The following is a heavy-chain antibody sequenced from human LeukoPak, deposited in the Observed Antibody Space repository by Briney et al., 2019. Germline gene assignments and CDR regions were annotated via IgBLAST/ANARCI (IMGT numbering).Heavy chain of an antibody. CDR2: ISSSSDSI. V-gene: IGHV3-48*04. CDR1: GFTFSTYG. CDR3: ARVWSSGYTKDY. D-gene: IGHD3-22*01. J-gene: IGHJ4*02. Sequence: PGGSLRLSCAASGFTFSTYGMTWVRQAPGKGLEWISYISSSSDSIKYADSVKGRFTSSRDNAKNSLYLQMNSLRAEGTAVYYCARVWSSGYTKDYWGQGTLVTVSS.